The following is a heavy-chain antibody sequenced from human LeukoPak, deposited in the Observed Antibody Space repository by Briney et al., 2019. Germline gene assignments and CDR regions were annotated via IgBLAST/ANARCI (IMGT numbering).Heavy chain of an antibody. Sequence: GGSLRLSCAASGFTFSDYYMSWVRQAPGKGLEWVSYISSSGSTIYYADSVKGRFTISRDNAKNSLYLQMNSLRAEDTAVYYCARYQLLYYFDYWGQGTLVTVSS. V-gene: IGHV3-11*01. CDR2: ISSSGSTI. J-gene: IGHJ4*02. CDR3: ARYQLLYYFDY. CDR1: GFTFSDYY. D-gene: IGHD2-2*01.